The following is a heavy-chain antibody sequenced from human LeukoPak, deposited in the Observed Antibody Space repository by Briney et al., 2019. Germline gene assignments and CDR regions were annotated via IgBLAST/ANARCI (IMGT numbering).Heavy chain of an antibody. Sequence: GGSLRLSCAASGFTFSSYSMNWVRQAPGKGLEWVSSISSSSSYIYYADSVKGRFTISRDNAKNSLYLQMNSLRAEDTAVYYCARGTHNYYDSSGYYSLDYWGQGTLVTVSS. J-gene: IGHJ4*02. V-gene: IGHV3-21*01. D-gene: IGHD3-22*01. CDR3: ARGTHNYYDSSGYYSLDY. CDR2: ISSSSSYI. CDR1: GFTFSSYS.